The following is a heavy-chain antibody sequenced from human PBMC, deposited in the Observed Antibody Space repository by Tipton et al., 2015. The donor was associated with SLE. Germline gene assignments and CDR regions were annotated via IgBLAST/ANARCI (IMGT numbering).Heavy chain of an antibody. J-gene: IGHJ3*02. D-gene: IGHD3-9*01. CDR1: GGSINNYY. V-gene: IGHV4-59*01. CDR2: IYYSGST. Sequence: TLSLTCAVSGGSINNYYWSWIRQPPGKGLEWIGYIYYSGSTNYNPSLKSRVTIPVDTSKNQFSLKLGSVTAADTAVYYCARDSPGDFDWFDAFDIWGQGTMVTVSS. CDR3: ARDSPGDFDWFDAFDI.